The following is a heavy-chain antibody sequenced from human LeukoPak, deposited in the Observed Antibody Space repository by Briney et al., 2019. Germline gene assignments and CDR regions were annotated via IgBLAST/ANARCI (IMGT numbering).Heavy chain of an antibody. CDR3: ARSYCSGGSCFGMDV. Sequence: ASVKVSCKASGYTFTSYYMHWVRQAPGQGLEWMGIINPSGGSTSYAQKFQGRVTMTRDTSTSTVYMELGSLRSEDTAVYYCARSYCSGGSCFGMDVWGQGTTVTVSS. J-gene: IGHJ6*02. CDR1: GYTFTSYY. CDR2: INPSGGST. D-gene: IGHD2-15*01. V-gene: IGHV1-46*01.